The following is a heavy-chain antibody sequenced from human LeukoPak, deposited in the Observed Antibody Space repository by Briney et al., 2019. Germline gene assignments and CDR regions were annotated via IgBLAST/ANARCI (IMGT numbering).Heavy chain of an antibody. CDR1: GFTISDYW. Sequence: GSLRLSCAASGFTISDYWVTWVRQAPGKGLEWVANIKQDASERTYVDSVKGRFTISRDNAKNSIFLQMNSLRVEDMATYYCVRDGGTDWYDPWGQGTLVSVSS. V-gene: IGHV3-7*01. CDR2: IKQDASER. D-gene: IGHD3-16*01. J-gene: IGHJ5*02. CDR3: VRDGGTDWYDP.